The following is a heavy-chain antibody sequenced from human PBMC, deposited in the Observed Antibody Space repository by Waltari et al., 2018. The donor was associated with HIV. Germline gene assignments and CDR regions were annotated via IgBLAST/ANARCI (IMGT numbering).Heavy chain of an antibody. CDR1: GGTFSSYA. J-gene: IGHJ5*02. CDR3: ARGAITMVRGVPIWFDP. Sequence: QVQLVQSGAEVKKPGSSVKVSCKASGGTFSSYAISWVRQAPGQGLEWMGGITPILGTANHAEKFQGRVTLTADESTSTAYMELSSLRSEDTAVYYCARGAITMVRGVPIWFDPWGQGTLVTVSS. V-gene: IGHV1-69*12. D-gene: IGHD3-10*01. CDR2: ITPILGTA.